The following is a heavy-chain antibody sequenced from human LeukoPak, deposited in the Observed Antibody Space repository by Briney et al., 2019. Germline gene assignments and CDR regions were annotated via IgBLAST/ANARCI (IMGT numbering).Heavy chain of an antibody. D-gene: IGHD3-22*01. CDR2: ISSSGSTI. V-gene: IGHV3-48*03. CDR3: AKTYYYDSSGYSLDY. J-gene: IGHJ4*02. CDR1: GFTFSSYE. Sequence: GGSLRLSCAASGFTFSSYEMNWVRQAPGKGLEWVSYISSSGSTIYYADSVKGRFPISRDNAKNSLYLQMNSLRAEDTAVYYCAKTYYYDSSGYSLDYWGQGTLVTVSS.